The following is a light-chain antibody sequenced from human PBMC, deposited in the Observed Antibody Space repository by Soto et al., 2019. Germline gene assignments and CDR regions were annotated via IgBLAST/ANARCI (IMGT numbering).Light chain of an antibody. CDR3: QQYGSSPRT. Sequence: EIVLTQSPGTLSLSPGERATLSCRASQSVRSSYLAWYQQKPGQTPRLLIYDASSRATGIPDRFSGSGSGTDFTLTISRLGPEDFAVYYCQQYGSSPRTFGRGTKVEIK. J-gene: IGKJ1*01. CDR1: QSVRSSY. V-gene: IGKV3-20*01. CDR2: DAS.